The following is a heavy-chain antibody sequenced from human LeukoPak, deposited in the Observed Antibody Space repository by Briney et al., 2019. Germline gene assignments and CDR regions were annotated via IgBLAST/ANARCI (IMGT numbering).Heavy chain of an antibody. CDR2: ISAYNGDT. D-gene: IGHD6-19*01. V-gene: IGHV1-18*01. J-gene: IGHJ4*02. CDR1: GYTFTSYG. CDR3: ARDSSGWAFDY. Sequence: ASVKVSCKASGYTFTSYGISWVRQAPGQGLEWMGWISAYNGDTDYAQKFQGRVTMTRDMSTSTVYMELSSLRSEDTAVYYCARDSSGWAFDYWGQGTLVTVSS.